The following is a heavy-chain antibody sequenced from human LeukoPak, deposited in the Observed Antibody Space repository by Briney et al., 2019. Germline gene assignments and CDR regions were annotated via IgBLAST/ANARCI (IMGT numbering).Heavy chain of an antibody. J-gene: IGHJ6*03. Sequence: SETLSLTCTVSGGSISSYYWSWIRQPPGKGLEWIGYIYYSGSTNYNPSLKSRVTISVDTSKNQFSLKLSSVTAADTAVYYCARDTRELYPDMVTKQGYYYYMDVWDKGTTVTVSS. CDR2: IYYSGST. CDR3: ARDTRELYPDMVTKQGYYYYMDV. CDR1: GGSISSYY. D-gene: IGHD2-21*02. V-gene: IGHV4-59*01.